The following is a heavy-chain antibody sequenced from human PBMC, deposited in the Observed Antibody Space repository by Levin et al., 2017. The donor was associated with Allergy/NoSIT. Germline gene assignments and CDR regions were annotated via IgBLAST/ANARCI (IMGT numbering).Heavy chain of an antibody. J-gene: IGHJ6*02. CDR3: ASTLVEYPYYYYGMDV. CDR1: GGSISSSSYY. CDR2: IYYSGST. D-gene: IGHD2/OR15-2a*01. Sequence: SETLSLTCTVSGGSISSSSYYWGWIRQPPGKGLEWIGSIYYSGSTYYNPSLKSRVTISVDTSKNQFSLKLSSVTAADTAVYYCASTLVEYPYYYYGMDVWGQGTTVTVSS. V-gene: IGHV4-39*01.